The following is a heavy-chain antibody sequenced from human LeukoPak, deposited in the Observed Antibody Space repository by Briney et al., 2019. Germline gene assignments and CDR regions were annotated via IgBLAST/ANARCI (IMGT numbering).Heavy chain of an antibody. CDR3: ARDAPRYYYDSRGYSPDAFDI. D-gene: IGHD3-22*01. Sequence: ASVKVSCKASGYTFTSYGISWVRQAPGQGLEWMGWISAYNGNTNYAQKLQGRVTMTTDTSTSTAYMELSSLRSEDTAVYYCARDAPRYYYDSRGYSPDAFDIWGQGKMVNVSS. CDR1: GYTFTSYG. V-gene: IGHV1-18*01. CDR2: ISAYNGNT. J-gene: IGHJ3*02.